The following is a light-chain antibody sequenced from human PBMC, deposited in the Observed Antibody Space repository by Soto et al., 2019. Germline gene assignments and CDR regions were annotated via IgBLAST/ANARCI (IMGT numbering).Light chain of an antibody. Sequence: QSALTQPASVSGSPGQSITISCTGTSTDVGSYNLVSWYQQHPGKAPKLMIYEVTKRPSGVSNRFSGSKSGNTASLTISGLQAEDEADYYCCPYAGRSTSYVFGTGTKVTVL. J-gene: IGLJ1*01. CDR1: STDVGSYNL. CDR3: CPYAGRSTSYV. V-gene: IGLV2-23*02. CDR2: EVT.